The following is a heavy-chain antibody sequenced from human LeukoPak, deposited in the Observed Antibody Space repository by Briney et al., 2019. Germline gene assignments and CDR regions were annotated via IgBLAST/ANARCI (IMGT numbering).Heavy chain of an antibody. CDR1: GFRFSSHW. CDR3: ARSIAALGY. V-gene: IGHV3-7*01. CDR2: IKQDGSEK. J-gene: IGHJ4*02. Sequence: GGSLRLSCAASGFRFSSHWMNWVRQGPGKGLEWVAKIKQDGSEKKYVDSVMGRFTISRDNAKNSLYLQMNSLRVEDTAVYYCARSIAALGYWGQGTLVTVSS. D-gene: IGHD6-6*01.